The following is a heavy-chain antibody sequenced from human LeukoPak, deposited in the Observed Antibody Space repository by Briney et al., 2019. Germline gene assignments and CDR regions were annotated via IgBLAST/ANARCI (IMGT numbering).Heavy chain of an antibody. CDR1: GFTFSSYS. Sequence: GRSLRLSCAASGFTFSSYSMNWVRQAPGKGLEWVSYISSSSSTIYYADSVKGRFTISRDNAKNSLYLQMNSLRAEDTAVYYCARSGYDDSSGYYDAFDIWGQGTMVTVSS. CDR2: ISSSSSTI. D-gene: IGHD3-22*01. CDR3: ARSGYDDSSGYYDAFDI. V-gene: IGHV3-48*04. J-gene: IGHJ3*02.